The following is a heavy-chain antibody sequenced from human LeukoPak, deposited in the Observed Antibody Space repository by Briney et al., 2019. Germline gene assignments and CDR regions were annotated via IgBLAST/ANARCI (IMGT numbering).Heavy chain of an antibody. CDR1: GFTFSTYA. CDR2: IRGSGDST. D-gene: IGHD6-13*01. V-gene: IGHV3-23*01. J-gene: IGHJ4*02. Sequence: GGSLRLSCAASGFTFSTYAMSWVRQAPAKGLEWVSAIRGSGDSTYYANSVKGRFTISRDNSKNTLYLQMNSLRAEDTAIYYCAKATPIAAAGYFDFWGQGTLVTVSS. CDR3: AKATPIAAAGYFDF.